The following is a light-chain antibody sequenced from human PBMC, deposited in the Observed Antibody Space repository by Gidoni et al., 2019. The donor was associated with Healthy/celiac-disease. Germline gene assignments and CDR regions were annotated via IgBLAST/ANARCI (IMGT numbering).Light chain of an antibody. J-gene: IGKJ2*01. CDR3: QQYGSSSYT. CDR1: QSVSSSY. V-gene: IGKV3-20*01. Sequence: EIVLTQSPGTLCLSPGERATLSGRASQSVSSSYLAWYQQKPGQAPRLLIYGASSRATGIPDRFSGSGSGTDFTLTISRLEPEDFAVYYCQQYGSSSYTFGQGTKLEIK. CDR2: GAS.